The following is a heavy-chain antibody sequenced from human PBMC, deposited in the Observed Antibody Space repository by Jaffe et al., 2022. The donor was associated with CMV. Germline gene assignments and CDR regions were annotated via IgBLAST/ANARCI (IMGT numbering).Heavy chain of an antibody. CDR2: IKSKTDGGTT. V-gene: IGHV3-15*01. CDR1: GFTFSNAW. Sequence: EVQLVESGGGLVKPGGSLRLSCAASGFTFSNAWMSWVRQAPGKGLEWVGRIKSKTDGGTTDYAAPVKGRFTISRDDSKNTLYLQMNSLKTEDTAVYYCTTDRSVYYDFWSGYYSYYGMDVWGQGTTVTVSS. CDR3: TTDRSVYYDFWSGYYSYYGMDV. J-gene: IGHJ6*02. D-gene: IGHD3-3*01.